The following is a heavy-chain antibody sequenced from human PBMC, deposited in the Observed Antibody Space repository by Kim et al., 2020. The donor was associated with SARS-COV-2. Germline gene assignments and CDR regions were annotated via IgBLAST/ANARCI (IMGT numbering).Heavy chain of an antibody. V-gene: IGHV1-46*01. CDR3: SSGSTPNPGYCSSTSCYDYYDYGMDV. J-gene: IGHJ6*02. CDR2: INPSGGST. CDR1: GYTFTSYY. D-gene: IGHD2-2*01. Sequence: ASVKVSCKASGYTFTSYYMHWVRQAPGQGLEWMGIINPSGGSTSYAQKFQGRVTMTRDTSTSTVYMELSSLRSEDTAVYYCSSGSTPNPGYCSSTSCYDYYDYGMDVWGQATTVTVSS.